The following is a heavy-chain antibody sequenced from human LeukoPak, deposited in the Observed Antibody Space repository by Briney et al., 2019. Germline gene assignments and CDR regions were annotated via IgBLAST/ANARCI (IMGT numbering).Heavy chain of an antibody. Sequence: SRTLSLTCAISGDTVSNKRSAWNWIRQSPSRGLEWLGRTYYRSKWYNDYAVSVKSRITINPDTSKNQFSLQLNSVSPEDTAVYYCARVNSWTEEPDTGFDYWGQGILVTVSS. CDR1: GDTVSNKRSA. D-gene: IGHD1-14*01. V-gene: IGHV6-1*01. J-gene: IGHJ4*02. CDR2: TYYRSKWYN. CDR3: ARVNSWTEEPDTGFDY.